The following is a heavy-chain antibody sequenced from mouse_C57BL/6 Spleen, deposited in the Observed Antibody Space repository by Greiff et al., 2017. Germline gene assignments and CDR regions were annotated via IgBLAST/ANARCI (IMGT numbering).Heavy chain of an antibody. CDR3: ARGGGRDFDY. J-gene: IGHJ2*01. Sequence: EVMLVESGGGLVKPGGSLKLSCAASGFTFSSYAMSWVRQTPEKRLEWVATISDGGSYTYYSDNVKGRFTISIDNAKNNLYLQMSHLKSEDTAMYYCARGGGRDFDYWGQGTTLTVSS. CDR2: ISDGGSYT. CDR1: GFTFSSYA. V-gene: IGHV5-4*03. D-gene: IGHD3-3*01.